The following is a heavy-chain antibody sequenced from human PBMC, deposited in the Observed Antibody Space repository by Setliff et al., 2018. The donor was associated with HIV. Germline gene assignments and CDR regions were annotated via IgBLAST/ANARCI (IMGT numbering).Heavy chain of an antibody. J-gene: IGHJ4*02. Sequence: SETLSLTCTISGGSFGVYRWSWIRQSAGRGLEWIGRIDSSGTTDYKPSLKGRVAISVDTSRNQFSLRVTSVTAADTAVYYCARGLSFYDPGGFDYWGQGTLVTVSS. V-gene: IGHV4-4*07. D-gene: IGHD3-22*01. CDR2: IDSSGTT. CDR3: ARGLSFYDPGGFDY. CDR1: GGSFGVYR.